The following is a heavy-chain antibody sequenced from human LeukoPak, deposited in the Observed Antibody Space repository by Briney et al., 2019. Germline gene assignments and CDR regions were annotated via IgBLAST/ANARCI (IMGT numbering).Heavy chain of an antibody. D-gene: IGHD5-18*01. CDR1: GFTFDVYA. CDR3: AKSNTAMVTDPFDY. CDR2: ISWNSGSI. V-gene: IGHV3-9*03. J-gene: IGHJ4*02. Sequence: GRSLRLSCAASGFTFDVYAMHWFRQPPGKGLEWVSGISWNSGSIVYADCGKGRFTTSRANAKNSLYLLMNRLIAEDMTLYYCAKSNTAMVTDPFDYWGQGTLVTVSS.